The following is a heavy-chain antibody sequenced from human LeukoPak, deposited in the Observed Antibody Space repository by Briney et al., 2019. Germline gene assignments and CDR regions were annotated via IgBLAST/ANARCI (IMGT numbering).Heavy chain of an antibody. V-gene: IGHV1-69*02. CDR2: IIPILGIA. CDR1: GGTFSSYT. D-gene: IGHD3-22*01. J-gene: IGHJ4*02. CDR3: ARVDYYDSSGYYYFDY. Sequence: ASVKVSCKASGGTFSSYTISWVRQAPGQGLEWMGRIIPILGIANYAQKFQGRVTITADKSTGTAYMELSSLRSEDTAVYYCARVDYYDSSGYYYFDYWGQGTLVTVSS.